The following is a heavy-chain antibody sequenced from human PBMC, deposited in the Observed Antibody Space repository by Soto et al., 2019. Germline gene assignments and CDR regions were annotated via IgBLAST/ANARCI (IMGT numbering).Heavy chain of an antibody. CDR2: IYYSGST. D-gene: IGHD6-13*01. V-gene: IGHV4-59*01. CDR3: ARDWWYSSSSTMRDHGMDV. CDR1: GGSISSYY. J-gene: IGHJ6*02. Sequence: SETLSLTCTVSGGSISSYYWSWIRQPPGKGLEWIGYIYYSGSTNYNPSLKSRVTISVDTSKNQFSLKLSSGTAADTAVYYCARDWWYSSSSTMRDHGMDVWGQGTTVTVSS.